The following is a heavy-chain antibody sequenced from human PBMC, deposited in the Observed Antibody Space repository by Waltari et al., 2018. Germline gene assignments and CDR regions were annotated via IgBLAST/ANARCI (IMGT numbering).Heavy chain of an antibody. D-gene: IGHD1-20*01. V-gene: IGHV5-51*01. CDR2: IYPGDSET. J-gene: IGHJ4*02. Sequence: EVQLVQSGAEVKKPGESLKISCKGSVYSFTSYWIVWVRQMPGKGLEWMGIIYPGDSETRYSPSFQVQVIISADKSITTAYLQWSSLKASDTAMYYCARQVNWNSLDYWGQGTLVTVSS. CDR1: VYSFTSYW. CDR3: ARQVNWNSLDY.